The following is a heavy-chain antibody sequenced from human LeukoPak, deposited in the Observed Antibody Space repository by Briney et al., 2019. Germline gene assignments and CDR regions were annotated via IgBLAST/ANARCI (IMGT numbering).Heavy chain of an antibody. J-gene: IGHJ4*02. Sequence: GGSLRLSCAASGFTVSSNYMSWVRQAPGKGLEWVSGIGGSGTYTYYADSVKGRFSISRDNSKNTLYLQMNSLRDEDTAVYYCASAGSGLYWGQGTLVTVSS. CDR3: ASAGSGLY. V-gene: IGHV3-66*01. CDR1: GFTVSSNY. D-gene: IGHD6-19*01. CDR2: IGGSGTYT.